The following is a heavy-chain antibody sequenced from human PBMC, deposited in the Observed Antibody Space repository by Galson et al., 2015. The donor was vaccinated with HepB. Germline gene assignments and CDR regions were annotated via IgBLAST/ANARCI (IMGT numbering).Heavy chain of an antibody. CDR2: ISTSSSFI. J-gene: IGHJ4*02. D-gene: IGHD4-23*01. CDR1: GFSFSAYS. CDR3: ARGGLYGGYDY. V-gene: IGHV3-21*01. Sequence: SLRLSCAASGFSFSAYSMNWVRQAPGKGLEWVSSISTSSSFIYYADSVKGRFTISRDNAKSSLYLQINSLGAEDTAVYYCARGGLYGGYDYWGQGTLVTVSS.